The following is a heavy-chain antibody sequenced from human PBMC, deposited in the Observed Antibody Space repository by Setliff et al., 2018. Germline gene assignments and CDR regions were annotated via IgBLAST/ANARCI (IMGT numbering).Heavy chain of an antibody. CDR3: ARDRGSDSCRGCDYMDV. J-gene: IGHJ6*03. CDR2: IRHDGSNE. CDR1: GFSFSTYA. D-gene: IGHD2-2*01. Sequence: PGESLKISCAASGFSFSTYAMHWVRQAPGKGLEWVAYIRHDGSNENYADSVKGRFTISRDNSRNTLFLQMNSLRDEDTAVYYCARDRGSDSCRGCDYMDVWGKGTTVTVSS. V-gene: IGHV3-30*02.